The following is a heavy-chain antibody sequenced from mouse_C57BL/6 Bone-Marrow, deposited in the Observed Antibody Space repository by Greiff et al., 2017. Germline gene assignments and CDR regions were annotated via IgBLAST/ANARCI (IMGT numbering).Heavy chain of an antibody. Sequence: EVQLQQSVAELVRPGASVKLSCTASGFTIKNTYMHWVKQRPEQGLEWIGRIDPANGNTKYAPKFQGKATITADTSSNTAYLQLSSLTSEDTAIYYCGRGYLDYWGQGTTLTVSS. CDR2: IDPANGNT. CDR3: GRGYLDY. CDR1: GFTIKNTY. J-gene: IGHJ2*01. V-gene: IGHV14-3*01.